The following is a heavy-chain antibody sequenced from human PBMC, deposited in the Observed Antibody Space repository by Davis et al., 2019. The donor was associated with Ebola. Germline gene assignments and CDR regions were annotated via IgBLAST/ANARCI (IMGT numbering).Heavy chain of an antibody. CDR3: SRDLAYCSGGSCYGTNWFDP. CDR2: IIPILGIA. J-gene: IGHJ5*02. V-gene: IGHV1-69*04. Sequence: AASVKVSCKASGGTFSSYAISWVRQAPGQGLEWMGRIIPILGIANYAQKFQGRVTMTRDTATSTVHMELSSLRSDDTAVYYCSRDLAYCSGGSCYGTNWFDPWGQGTLVTVSS. D-gene: IGHD2-15*01. CDR1: GGTFSSYA.